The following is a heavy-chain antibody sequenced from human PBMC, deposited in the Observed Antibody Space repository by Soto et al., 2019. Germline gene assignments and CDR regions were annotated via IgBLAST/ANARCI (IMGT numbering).Heavy chain of an antibody. V-gene: IGHV1-2*04. Sequence: ASVKVSCKASGYTFTGYYMHWVRQAPGQGLEWMGWINPNSGGTNYAQKFQGWVTMTRDTSISTAYMELSRLRSDDTAVYYCARGITIFGVVIPGYGMDVWGQGTTVTVSS. CDR1: GYTFTGYY. D-gene: IGHD3-3*01. J-gene: IGHJ6*02. CDR3: ARGITIFGVVIPGYGMDV. CDR2: INPNSGGT.